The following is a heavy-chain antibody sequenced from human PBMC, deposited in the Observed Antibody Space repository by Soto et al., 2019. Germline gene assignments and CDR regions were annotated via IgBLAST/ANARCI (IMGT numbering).Heavy chain of an antibody. CDR2: ISGSGGST. J-gene: IGHJ4*02. CDR3: AKSHEFGVVILYYFAY. D-gene: IGHD3-3*01. Sequence: GGSLRLSCAASGFTFSSYAMSWVRQAPGRGLEWVSAISGSGGSTYYADSVKGRFTISRDNAKNTLYLQMNSLRAEDTAVYYCAKSHEFGVVILYYFAYWGQRSLVTVSS. CDR1: GFTFSSYA. V-gene: IGHV3-23*01.